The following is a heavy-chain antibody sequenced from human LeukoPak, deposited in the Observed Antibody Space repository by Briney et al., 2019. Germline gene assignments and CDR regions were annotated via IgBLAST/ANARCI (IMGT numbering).Heavy chain of an antibody. Sequence: GGSLRLSCAASGFTLSSYAMHWVRQAPGKGLEWVAVISYDGSNKYYADSVKGRFTISSDNSKNTLYLQMNSLRAEDTAVYYCASPSFDYWGQGTLVTVSS. J-gene: IGHJ4*02. CDR1: GFTLSSYA. CDR2: ISYDGSNK. CDR3: ASPSFDY. V-gene: IGHV3-30-3*01.